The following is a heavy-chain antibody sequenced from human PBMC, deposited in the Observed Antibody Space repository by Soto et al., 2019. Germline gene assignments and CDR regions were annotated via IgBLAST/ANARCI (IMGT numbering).Heavy chain of an antibody. V-gene: IGHV1-18*01. J-gene: IGHJ3*02. CDR3: ARDGQPIGAFDI. Sequence: GXSVEVSCRASCYTFTSYGISWVRQAPGQGLEWMGWISAYNGNTNYAQKLQGRVTMTTDTSTSTAYMELRSLRSDDTAVYYCARDGQPIGAFDIWGQGTMVTV. CDR1: CYTFTSYG. D-gene: IGHD2-21*01. CDR2: ISAYNGNT.